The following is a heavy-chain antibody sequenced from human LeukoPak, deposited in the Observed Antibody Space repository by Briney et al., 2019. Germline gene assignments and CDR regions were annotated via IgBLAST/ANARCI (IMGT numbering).Heavy chain of an antibody. CDR3: AKDRAGGNHWDYFAN. J-gene: IGHJ4*02. CDR2: IWYDGSGK. Sequence: GGSLRLSCAASGFTFSSYGMHWVRQAPGKGLEWVAVIWYDGSGKYHADSVKGRFTISRDNSKNTLYLQMNSLRAEDTAVYYCAKDRAGGNHWDYFANWGQGTLVTVSS. CDR1: GFTFSSYG. D-gene: IGHD4-23*01. V-gene: IGHV3-33*06.